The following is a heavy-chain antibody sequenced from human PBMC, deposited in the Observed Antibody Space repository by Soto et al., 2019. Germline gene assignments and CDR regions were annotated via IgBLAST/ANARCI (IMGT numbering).Heavy chain of an antibody. Sequence: SETLSLTXTVSGGSIRDSNYYWGWIHQPPGKGLERIGSIYYSGSTSYNPSLKSRVSVSVDTYKTQFSLQLSSVTAADTAVYFCTRHPQIWSPWFGPWGQGTLVTVSS. V-gene: IGHV4-39*01. J-gene: IGHJ5*02. CDR2: IYYSGST. CDR1: GGSIRDSNYY. CDR3: TRHPQIWSPWFGP. D-gene: IGHD5-18*01.